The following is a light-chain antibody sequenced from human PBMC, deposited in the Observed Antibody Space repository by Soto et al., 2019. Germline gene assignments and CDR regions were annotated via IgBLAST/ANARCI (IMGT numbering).Light chain of an antibody. CDR3: QHHNSYSQT. J-gene: IGKJ1*01. V-gene: IGKV1-5*01. CDR2: GAS. CDR1: QSIRHY. Sequence: DIQMTQSPPTLSASVGDRVTITCRASQSIRHYLAWYQQMPGKAPKLLIYGASTLQSGVPSRFSGSGSGTEFTLTISSLQPDDFGTYFCQHHNSYSQTLGQGTKVDIK.